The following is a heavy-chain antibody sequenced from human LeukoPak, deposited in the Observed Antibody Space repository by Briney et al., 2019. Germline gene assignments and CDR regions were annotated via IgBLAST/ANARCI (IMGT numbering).Heavy chain of an antibody. D-gene: IGHD5-24*01. Sequence: PSETLSLTCAVYGGSFSGYYWTWIRQPPGRGLEWIGEINHSGSTNYNPSLKSRVTISVDTSKSQFSLILNSVTAADTAMYYCARGRDPYWGQGTLVSVSS. CDR3: ARGRDPY. CDR1: GGSFSGYY. J-gene: IGHJ4*02. V-gene: IGHV4-34*01. CDR2: INHSGST.